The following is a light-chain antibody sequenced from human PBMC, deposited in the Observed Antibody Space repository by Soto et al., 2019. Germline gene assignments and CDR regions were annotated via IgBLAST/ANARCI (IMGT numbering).Light chain of an antibody. CDR3: QQIYSAPLT. V-gene: IGKV1-39*01. CDR1: QTITTY. CDR2: AAS. J-gene: IGKJ4*01. Sequence: DIQMTQSPSSLFASVGDSVTITCRANQTITTYLNWYRQKPGKAPKLLIYAASSLQSGVPSRFSGSGSETEFTLTISSLQPEDFATYFCQQIYSAPLTFGGGTKVEIK.